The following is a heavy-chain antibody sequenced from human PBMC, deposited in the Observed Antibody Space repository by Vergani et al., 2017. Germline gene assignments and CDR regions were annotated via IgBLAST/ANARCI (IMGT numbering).Heavy chain of an antibody. CDR3: AMRVVPAANDY. J-gene: IGHJ4*02. V-gene: IGHV4-39*01. Sequence: QVQLQESGPGLVKPSQTLSLTCSVSGDSISSSSYYWGWIRQPPGKGLEWIGSIYYSGSTYYNPSLKSRVTISVDTSKNQFSLKLSSVTAADTAVYYCAMRVVPAANDYWGQGTLVTVSS. D-gene: IGHD2-2*01. CDR1: GDSISSSSYY. CDR2: IYYSGST.